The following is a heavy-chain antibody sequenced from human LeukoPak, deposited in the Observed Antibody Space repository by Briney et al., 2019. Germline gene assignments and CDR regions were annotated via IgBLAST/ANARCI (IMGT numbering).Heavy chain of an antibody. J-gene: IGHJ4*02. CDR3: ARDKFSGTDY. CDR1: GSTFSSSW. V-gene: IGHV3-7*01. Sequence: SGGSLRLSCAASGSTFSSSWMSWVRQAPGKGLEWVANIKPDGSEKYYVDSVKGRFAISRDNAKNSLYLQMNSLRAEDTAVYYCARDKFSGTDYWGQGTLVTVSS. CDR2: IKPDGSEK. D-gene: IGHD3-3*02.